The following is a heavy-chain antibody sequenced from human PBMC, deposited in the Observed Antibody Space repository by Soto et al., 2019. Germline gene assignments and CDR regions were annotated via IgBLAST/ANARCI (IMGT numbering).Heavy chain of an antibody. Sequence: GESLKISCKTSGYSFSSYWIVWVRQMPGKGLEWMGIIYPSDSKVKYNPSVQGQVTTSADKSIATTYLQWNSLKASDTAIYFCARGNIANWFGPWGQGTPVTVSS. D-gene: IGHD3-16*02. CDR1: GYSFSSYW. CDR2: IYPSDSKV. CDR3: ARGNIANWFGP. V-gene: IGHV5-51*01. J-gene: IGHJ5*02.